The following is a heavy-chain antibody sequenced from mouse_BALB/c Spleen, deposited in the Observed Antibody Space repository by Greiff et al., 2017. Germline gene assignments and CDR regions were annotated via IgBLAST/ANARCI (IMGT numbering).Heavy chain of an antibody. CDR1: GFSFTDYN. D-gene: IGHD1-1*01. Sequence: QLQESGPELVKPGASVTVSCTASGFSFTDYNMYWVQQSHGKSLEWIGYIDPYNGGTNYNQKFKGQGTLTDDKSSSTAFMHLNSLTSEDSAVYYCAKDTTVENFDYWGQGTTLTVSS. J-gene: IGHJ2*01. V-gene: IGHV1S135*01. CDR3: AKDTTVENFDY. CDR2: IDPYNGGT.